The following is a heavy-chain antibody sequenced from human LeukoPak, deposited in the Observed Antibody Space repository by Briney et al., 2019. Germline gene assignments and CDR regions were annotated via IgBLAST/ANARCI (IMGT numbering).Heavy chain of an antibody. V-gene: IGHV1-2*02. D-gene: IGHD3-3*01. Sequence: ASVKVSCKAFGYTFTGYYMHWVRQAPGQGLEWMGWINPNSGGTNYAQKFQGRVTMTRDTSISTAYMELSRLRSDDTAVYYCARAGIILRFLEWLLDDAFDIWGQGTMVTVSS. CDR2: INPNSGGT. J-gene: IGHJ3*02. CDR3: ARAGIILRFLEWLLDDAFDI. CDR1: GYTFTGYY.